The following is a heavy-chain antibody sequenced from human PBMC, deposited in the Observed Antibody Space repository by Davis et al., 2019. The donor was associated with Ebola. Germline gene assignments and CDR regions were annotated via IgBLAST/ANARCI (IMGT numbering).Heavy chain of an antibody. CDR1: GGSFSGYY. Sequence: SETLSLTCAVYGGSFSGYYWSWIRQPPGKGLEWIGEIYHSGSTNYNPSLKSRVTISVDKSKNQFSLKLSSVTAADTAVYYCARDGEGRYDFWSGYSWGMDVWGQGTTVTVSS. CDR2: IYHSGST. J-gene: IGHJ6*02. D-gene: IGHD3-3*01. V-gene: IGHV4-34*01. CDR3: ARDGEGRYDFWSGYSWGMDV.